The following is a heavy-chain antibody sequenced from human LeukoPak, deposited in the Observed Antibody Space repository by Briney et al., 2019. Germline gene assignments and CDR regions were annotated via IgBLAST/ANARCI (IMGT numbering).Heavy chain of an antibody. V-gene: IGHV1-69*04. CDR1: GGTFSSYA. J-gene: IGHJ3*02. CDR3: ARDRVPHWQHLVPGAFDI. CDR2: IIPILGIA. Sequence: SVKVSCKASGGTFSSYAISWVRQAPGQGLEWMGRIIPILGIANYAQKFQGRVTITADKSTSTAYMELSSLRSEDTAVYYCARDRVPHWQHLVPGAFDIWGQGTMVTVSS. D-gene: IGHD6-13*01.